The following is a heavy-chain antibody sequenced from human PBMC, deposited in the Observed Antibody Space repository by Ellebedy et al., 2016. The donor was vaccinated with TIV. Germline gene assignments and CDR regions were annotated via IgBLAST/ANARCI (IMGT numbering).Heavy chain of an antibody. CDR3: ARSGISIFGETDAFNM. J-gene: IGHJ3*02. D-gene: IGHD3-3*01. Sequence: MPGGSLRLSCTVSGGSLSSYYWSWIRQPPGGGLEWLGYIFYTGSTNYNPSLRGRITISLDTSKNQFSLNLTAVSAADTAVYYCARSGISIFGETDAFNMWGQGTVVTVSS. CDR2: IFYTGST. CDR1: GGSLSSYY. V-gene: IGHV4-59*01.